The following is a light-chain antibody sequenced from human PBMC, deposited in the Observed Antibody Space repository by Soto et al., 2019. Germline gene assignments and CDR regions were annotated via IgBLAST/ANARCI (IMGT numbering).Light chain of an antibody. J-gene: IGKJ5*01. CDR2: VAS. Sequence: EIVLTQSPATLSLSPGERATLSCRASQSVISYLAWYQQKPGQAPRLLIYVASNRATGIPARFSGSGSGTDFTLTISSLEPEDFAIYYCQQRFNWPPITFGQGTRLEIK. CDR3: QQRFNWPPIT. V-gene: IGKV3-11*01. CDR1: QSVISY.